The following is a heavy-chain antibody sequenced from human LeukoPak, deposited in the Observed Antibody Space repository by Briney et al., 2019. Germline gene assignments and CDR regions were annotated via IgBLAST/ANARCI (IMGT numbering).Heavy chain of an antibody. CDR1: GFSFSTSM. V-gene: IGHV3-23*01. D-gene: IGHD5-24*01. CDR3: TKRDGQSFDY. CDR2: ILQDAETT. J-gene: IGHJ4*02. Sequence: GGSLRLSCAASGFSFSTSMMSWVRRVPGQGLEWVFTILQDAETTYYADSVGGRFTISRDNFKDTLFLQMSSLRAEDTAIYYCTKRDGQSFDYWGQGALVTVSS.